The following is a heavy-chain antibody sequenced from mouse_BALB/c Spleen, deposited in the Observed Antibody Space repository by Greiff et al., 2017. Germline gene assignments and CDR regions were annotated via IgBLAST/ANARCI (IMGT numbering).Heavy chain of an antibody. CDR1: GFTFSSFG. CDR2: ISSGSSTI. Sequence: EVKLVESGGGLVQPGGSRKLSCAASGFTFSSFGMHWVRQAPEKGLEWVAYISSGSSTIYYADTVKGRFTISRDNPKNTLFLQMTSLRSEDTAMYYCARVGRGYAMDDWGQGTSVTVSS. V-gene: IGHV5-17*02. D-gene: IGHD4-1*01. CDR3: ARVGRGYAMDD. J-gene: IGHJ4*01.